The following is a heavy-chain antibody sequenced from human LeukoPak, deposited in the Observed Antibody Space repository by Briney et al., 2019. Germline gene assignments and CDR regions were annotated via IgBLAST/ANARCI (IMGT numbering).Heavy chain of an antibody. D-gene: IGHD3-3*01. J-gene: IGHJ6*02. CDR1: GFTFSSYW. CDR2: IKQDGSEE. Sequence: GGSLRLSCAASGFTFSSYWMSWVRQAPGKGLEWVANIKQDGSEEYYVDSVKGRFTISRDNAKNSLYLQMNSLRAEDTAVYYCARESYDFWSGYLTYYYYGMDVWGQGTTVTVSS. V-gene: IGHV3-7*01. CDR3: ARESYDFWSGYLTYYYYGMDV.